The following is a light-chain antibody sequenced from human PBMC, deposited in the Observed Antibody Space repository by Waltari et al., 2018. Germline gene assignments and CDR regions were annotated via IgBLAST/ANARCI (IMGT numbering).Light chain of an antibody. CDR1: QSVDTY. CDR2: GTS. V-gene: IGKV3-11*01. Sequence: VLTQSPAILSLSPGERATLSCRASQSVDTYLVWYQQKPGQAPRPLISGTSNRAPGIPARFSGSGSGGTDFTLTISSLEPEDFGVYYCQQRRDRPVTFGQGTRLEIK. J-gene: IGKJ5*01. CDR3: QQRRDRPVT.